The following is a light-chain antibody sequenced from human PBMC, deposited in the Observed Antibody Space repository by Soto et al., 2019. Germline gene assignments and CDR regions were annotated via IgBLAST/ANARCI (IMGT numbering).Light chain of an antibody. CDR1: QSVISSY. CDR3: QHYGSSLWT. V-gene: IGKV3-20*01. Sequence: EIVLTQSPGTLSLSPGERATLSCRASQSVISSYLAWYQQKSGQAPRLFIYGASNRATGIPDRFSGSGSGTYFTLTSSILEPEYFAVYYCQHYGSSLWTFGQGTKVEI. J-gene: IGKJ1*01. CDR2: GAS.